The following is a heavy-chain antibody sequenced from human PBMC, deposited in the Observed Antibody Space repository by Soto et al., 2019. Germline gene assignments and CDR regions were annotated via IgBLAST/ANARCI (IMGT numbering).Heavy chain of an antibody. D-gene: IGHD6-13*01. V-gene: IGHV3-30*18. J-gene: IGHJ5*01. CDR3: AKDWGNSGWFNWFDS. CDR2: ISHDGFSQ. CDR1: GFTLSNTG. Sequence: QVQLVESGGGVVQPGTSLRLSCVVSGFTLSNTGVHWVRQAPGKGLEWVAMISHDGFSQHYVDSVRGRFTISRDNSKNTLYLQMDSLSPEDTSVYYCAKDWGNSGWFNWFDSWGQGTLVIVSS.